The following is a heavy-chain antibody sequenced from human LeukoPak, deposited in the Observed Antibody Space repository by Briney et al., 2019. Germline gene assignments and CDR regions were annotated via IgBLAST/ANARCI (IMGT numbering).Heavy chain of an antibody. J-gene: IGHJ5*02. CDR1: GGSISSYY. CDR2: IYYSGST. V-gene: IGHV4-59*01. CDR3: ARGVLRFLEWLPGWFDP. Sequence: SETLSLTCTVSGGSISSYYWSWIRQPPGKGLEWIGYIYYSGSTNYNPSLKSRVTISVDTSKNQFSLKLSSVTAADTAVYYCARGVLRFLEWLPGWFDPWGQGTLVTVSS. D-gene: IGHD3-3*01.